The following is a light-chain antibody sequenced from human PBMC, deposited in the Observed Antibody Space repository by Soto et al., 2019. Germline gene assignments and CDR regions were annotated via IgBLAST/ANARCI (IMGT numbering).Light chain of an antibody. CDR3: QQYGTSLIT. CDR1: QTISSY. J-gene: IGKJ5*01. V-gene: IGKV1-39*01. CDR2: AAS. Sequence: DIQMTQSPSSLSASVGDRVTITCRASQTISSYLNWYQQKPGTAPKLLIYAASSLQSGVPSRFSGSGSGTDFTLAISRLEPEDFAVYFCQQYGTSLITFGQGTRLEI.